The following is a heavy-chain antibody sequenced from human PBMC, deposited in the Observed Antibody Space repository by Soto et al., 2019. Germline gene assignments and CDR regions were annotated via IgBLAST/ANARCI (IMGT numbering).Heavy chain of an antibody. CDR3: AREAYVGFKWFGS. CDR2: IGSSSGAI. J-gene: IGHJ5*01. D-gene: IGHD2-21*01. CDR1: GFTFSSYS. V-gene: IGHV3-48*02. Sequence: SLRLSCAASGFTFSSYSMNWVRHPTGKGLEWVSYIGSSSGAIFYADSVKGRFTISRDNSKNSLYLQMNSLRDEDTDVYYCAREAYVGFKWFGSCGHGTLDTHCS.